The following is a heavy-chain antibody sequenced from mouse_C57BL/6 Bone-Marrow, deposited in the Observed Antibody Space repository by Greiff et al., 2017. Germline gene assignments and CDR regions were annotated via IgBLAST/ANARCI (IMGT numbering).Heavy chain of an antibody. CDR3: VRSSNYAFAY. CDR2: IRSKSNNYAT. D-gene: IGHD2-5*01. J-gene: IGHJ3*01. Sequence: EVMLVESGGGLVQPKGSLKLSCAASGFSFNTYAMNWVRQAPGKGLEWVARIRSKSNNYATYYADSVKDRFTIYRDDSESMLYLQMNNLKTEDTSMYYCVRSSNYAFAYWGQGTLVTVSA. V-gene: IGHV10-1*01. CDR1: GFSFNTYA.